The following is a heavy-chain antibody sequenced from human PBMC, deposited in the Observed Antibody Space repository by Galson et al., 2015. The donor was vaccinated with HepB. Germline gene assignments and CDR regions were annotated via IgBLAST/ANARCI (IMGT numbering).Heavy chain of an antibody. Sequence: SVKVSCKASGGPFSSHGINWVRQAPGQGLEWMGAIIPLFRIRNYAQNFQGKITISADESARTVYMELTSLTSEDTAIYYCARDFAAGTSLGFDSWGQGTLVTVSS. CDR1: GGPFSSHG. V-gene: IGHV1-69*13. J-gene: IGHJ5*01. CDR2: IIPLFRIR. D-gene: IGHD1-1*01. CDR3: ARDFAAGTSLGFDS.